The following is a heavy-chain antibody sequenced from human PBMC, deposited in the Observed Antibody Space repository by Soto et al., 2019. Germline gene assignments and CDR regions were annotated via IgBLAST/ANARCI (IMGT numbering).Heavy chain of an antibody. J-gene: IGHJ5*02. CDR3: ARGVVVVAASQLGWFDP. CDR1: GGTFSRDA. Sequence: QVQLVQSGAEVQKPGSSVKVSCKASGGTFSRDAISWVRQAPGQGLEWMGGIIPMFCTAKYVQKFQGRLTITADESTTTAYMELRSLRSDDTAVYYCARGVVVVAASQLGWFDPWGQGSLVTVSS. V-gene: IGHV1-69*01. CDR2: IIPMFCTA. D-gene: IGHD2-15*01.